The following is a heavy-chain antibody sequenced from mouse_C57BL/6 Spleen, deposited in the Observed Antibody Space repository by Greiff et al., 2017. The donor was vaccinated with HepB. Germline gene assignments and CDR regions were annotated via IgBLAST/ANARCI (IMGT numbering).Heavy chain of an antibody. CDR1: GYTFTDHT. J-gene: IGHJ2*01. D-gene: IGHD1-1*01. Sequence: QVQLQQSDAELVKPGASVKISCKVSGYTFTDHTIHWMKQRPEQGLEWIGYIYPRDGSTKYNEKFKGKATLTADKSSSTAYMQLNSLTSEDSAVYFCARTYYGSSYGDYFDYWGQGTTLTVSS. CDR2: IYPRDGST. CDR3: ARTYYGSSYGDYFDY. V-gene: IGHV1-78*01.